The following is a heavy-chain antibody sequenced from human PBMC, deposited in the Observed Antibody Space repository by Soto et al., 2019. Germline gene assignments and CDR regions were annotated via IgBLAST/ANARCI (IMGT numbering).Heavy chain of an antibody. V-gene: IGHV2-5*02. CDR1: GFSLSTSGVG. CDR2: IYWDDDK. CDR3: AHSNPTITVFGVVTYFVY. D-gene: IGHD3-3*01. Sequence: QITLKESGPTLVKPTQTLTLTCTFSGFSLSTSGVGVGWIRQPPGKALEWLGMIYWDDDKRFNPSLRSRLTITKDTSKNQVVLTMTNMDPVDTATYYCAHSNPTITVFGVVTYFVYWGQGTLVTVSS. J-gene: IGHJ4*02.